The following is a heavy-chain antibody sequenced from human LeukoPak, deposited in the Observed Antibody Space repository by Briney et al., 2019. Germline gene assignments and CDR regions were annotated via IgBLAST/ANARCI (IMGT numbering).Heavy chain of an antibody. CDR2: IYYSGST. Sequence: PSETLSLTCTVPGGSISSYYWSWIRQPPGKGLEWIGYIYYSGSTNYNPSLKSRVTISVDTSKNQFSLKLSSVTAADTAVYYCARGSGYYSEFFDYWGQGTLVTVSS. D-gene: IGHD3-22*01. CDR3: ARGSGYYSEFFDY. CDR1: GGSISSYY. J-gene: IGHJ4*02. V-gene: IGHV4-59*08.